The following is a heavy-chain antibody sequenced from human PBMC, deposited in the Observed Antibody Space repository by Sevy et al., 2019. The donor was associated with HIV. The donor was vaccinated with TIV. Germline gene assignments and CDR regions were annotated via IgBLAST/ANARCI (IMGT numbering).Heavy chain of an antibody. Sequence: GGSLRLSCAASGITLSTYWMHWVRQAPGKGLVWVSRINSDGSSTSYADSVKGRFTISRDNGKNTLYLQMKSLRAEDTAVYFCSRGLYYYDMRGHQEPGDYWGQGVLLTVSS. CDR2: INSDGSST. V-gene: IGHV3-74*01. D-gene: IGHD3-22*01. CDR3: SRGLYYYDMRGHQEPGDY. J-gene: IGHJ4*02. CDR1: GITLSTYW.